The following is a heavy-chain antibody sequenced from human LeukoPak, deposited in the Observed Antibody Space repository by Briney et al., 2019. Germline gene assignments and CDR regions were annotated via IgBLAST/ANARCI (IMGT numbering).Heavy chain of an antibody. D-gene: IGHD6-13*01. CDR3: ARVSSWYGTYYFDY. J-gene: IGHJ4*02. CDR2: IYYTGST. Sequence: NHSETLSLTCTVSGGSISTYYWSWIRPPPGKGLEWIGYIYYTGSTTYNPSLMSRVTILVDTSKNQFSLKLTSVTAADAAVYYCARVSSWYGTYYFDYWGQGTLVTVSS. V-gene: IGHV4-59*01. CDR1: GGSISTYY.